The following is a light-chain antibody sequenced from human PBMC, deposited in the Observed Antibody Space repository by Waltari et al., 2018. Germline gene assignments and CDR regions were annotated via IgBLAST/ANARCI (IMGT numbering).Light chain of an antibody. CDR3: QERSNWPGGA. Sequence: EIVLTQSPATLSLSPGERATLSCSASQSIRTYLAWYQHRPGQAPRLLIYDASNRATDIPARFSGSGSGTDFTLTISSLQPEDFAVYYCQERSNWPGGAFGGGTTVEI. J-gene: IGKJ4*01. CDR1: QSIRTY. CDR2: DAS. V-gene: IGKV3-11*01.